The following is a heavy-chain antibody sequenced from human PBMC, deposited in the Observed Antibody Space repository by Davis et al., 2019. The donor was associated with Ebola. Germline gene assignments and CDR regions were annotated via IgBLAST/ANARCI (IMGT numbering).Heavy chain of an antibody. CDR3: SRFGEGAY. D-gene: IGHD2-21*01. V-gene: IGHV4-38-2*01. CDR1: GYSISSDYH. CDR2: INPRGTI. J-gene: IGHJ4*02. Sequence: PSETLSLTCAVSGYSISSDYHWGWIRQPPGKGLEWIGNINPRGTINYNPSLKSRVTISTDTSKNQFTLNLGSVTAADTAVYFCSRFGEGAYWGQGTLVTVSS.